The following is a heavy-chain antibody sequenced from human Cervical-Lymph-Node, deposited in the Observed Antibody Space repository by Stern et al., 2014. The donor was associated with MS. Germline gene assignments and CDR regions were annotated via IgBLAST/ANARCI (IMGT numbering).Heavy chain of an antibody. CDR3: AADQDYGDYGDLFDY. J-gene: IGHJ4*02. V-gene: IGHV1-58*01. D-gene: IGHD4-17*01. CDR2: IVVGSGNT. CDR1: GFTFTSSA. Sequence: QLVQSGPEVKKPGTSVKVSCKASGFTFTSSAVQWVRQARGQRLEGIGWIVVGSGNTNYAQKFQERVTITRDMSTSTAYMELSSLRSEDTAVYYCAADQDYGDYGDLFDYWGQGTLVTVSS.